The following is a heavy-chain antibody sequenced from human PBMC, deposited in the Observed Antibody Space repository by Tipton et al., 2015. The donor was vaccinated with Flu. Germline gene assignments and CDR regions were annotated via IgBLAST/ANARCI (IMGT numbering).Heavy chain of an antibody. Sequence: SLRLSCATSGITLSTFAMSWVRQAPGKGLEWVSIISGSGDTTYFADSVKGRFAMSRDNSKDTVYLHMNRLRADDTAVDYCAPTPGAVADNSGYYYGMEVRGQGTPVTVSS. V-gene: IGHV3-23*01. J-gene: IGHJ6*02. CDR3: APTPGAVADNSGYYYGMEV. CDR2: ISGSGDTT. D-gene: IGHD6-19*01. CDR1: GITLSTFA.